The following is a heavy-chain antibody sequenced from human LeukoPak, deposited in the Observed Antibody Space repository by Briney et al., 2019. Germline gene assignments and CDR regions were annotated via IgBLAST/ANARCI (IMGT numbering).Heavy chain of an antibody. V-gene: IGHV3-7*02. CDR2: INQDGSQK. CDR1: GFTLSNYW. CDR3: ASGTSTFGY. Sequence: EGSLRLSCAASGFTLSNYWMTWVRQAPGKGLEWVANINQDGSQKYYVDSVKGRFTISRDNAKNSLFLQLNSLRAEDTAVYYCASGTSTFGYWGQGTLVTVSS. D-gene: IGHD2/OR15-2a*01. J-gene: IGHJ4*02.